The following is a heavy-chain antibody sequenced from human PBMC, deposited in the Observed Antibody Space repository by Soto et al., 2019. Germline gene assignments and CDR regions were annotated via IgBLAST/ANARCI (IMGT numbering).Heavy chain of an antibody. CDR2: IIPIFGTA. Sequence: SVKVSCKASGGTFSSYAISWVRQAPGQGLEWMGGIIPIFGTANYAQKFQGRVTITADESTSTAYMELRSLRSDDTAVYYCARGTRIERDDPLGAFDIWGQGTMVTVSS. CDR1: GGTFSSYA. J-gene: IGHJ3*02. D-gene: IGHD1-1*01. CDR3: ARGTRIERDDPLGAFDI. V-gene: IGHV1-69*13.